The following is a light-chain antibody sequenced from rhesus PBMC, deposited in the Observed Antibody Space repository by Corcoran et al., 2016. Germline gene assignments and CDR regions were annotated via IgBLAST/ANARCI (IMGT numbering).Light chain of an antibody. CDR3: QQYNKSPYS. Sequence: DIQMTQSPSSLAVSVGDRVTITCRASQGINHYLSWFQQKLGKAPKALIYYASSLETGVPSRFSGSGSGTYYSLTISSWQPEDLATYYCQQYNKSPYSFGQGTKVEIK. J-gene: IGKJ2*01. CDR2: YAS. V-gene: IGKV1-66*01. CDR1: QGINHY.